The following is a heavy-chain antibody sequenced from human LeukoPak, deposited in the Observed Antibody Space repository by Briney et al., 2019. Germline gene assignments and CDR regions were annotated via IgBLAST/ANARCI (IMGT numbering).Heavy chain of an antibody. D-gene: IGHD4-17*01. Sequence: GGSLRLSCAASRFTLSRHAMHWVRQAPGKGLEWVTLLSYDGSNKYYADSVKGRFTISRDNSKNTLYLQMNSLRAEDTAVYYCARDRFGYGDYPDYWGQGTLVTVSS. CDR3: ARDRFGYGDYPDY. J-gene: IGHJ4*02. CDR2: LSYDGSNK. V-gene: IGHV3-30-3*01. CDR1: RFTLSRHA.